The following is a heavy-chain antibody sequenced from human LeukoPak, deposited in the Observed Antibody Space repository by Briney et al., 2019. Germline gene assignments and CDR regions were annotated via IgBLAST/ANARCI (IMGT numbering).Heavy chain of an antibody. CDR1: GFTFSSYG. D-gene: IGHD6-19*01. J-gene: IGHJ6*04. Sequence: PGGSLRLSCVASGFTFSSYGMHWVRQAPGEGLEWVAVTSYEGSNKNYADSVKGRFTISRDNSKNTLYLQMNSLRAEDTAVYYCANNGRGGWYDYYYGMDVWGKGTTVTVSS. CDR3: ANNGRGGWYDYYYGMDV. CDR2: TSYEGSNK. V-gene: IGHV3-30*18.